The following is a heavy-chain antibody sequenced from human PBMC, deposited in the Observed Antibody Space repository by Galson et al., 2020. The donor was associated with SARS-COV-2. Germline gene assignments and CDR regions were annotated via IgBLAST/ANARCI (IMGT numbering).Heavy chain of an antibody. D-gene: IGHD3-22*01. Sequence: SETLSLTCTVSGGSISSYYWSWIRQSPGKGLEWIGYIYSGGNTNYNPSLNSRVTISVDTSKNQFSLKLSSVTAADTAVYYCARVTNYFDSSGYQDWYVDLWGRGTLVTVSS. CDR3: ARVTNYFDSSGYQDWYVDL. CDR1: GGSISSYY. V-gene: IGHV4-59*01. J-gene: IGHJ2*01. CDR2: IYSGGNT.